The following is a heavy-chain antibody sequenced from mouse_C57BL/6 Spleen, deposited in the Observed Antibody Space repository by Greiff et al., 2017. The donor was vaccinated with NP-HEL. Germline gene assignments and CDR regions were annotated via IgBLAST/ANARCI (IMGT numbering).Heavy chain of an antibody. Sequence: EVMLVESGGDLVKPGGSLKLSCAASGFTFSSYGMSWVRQTPDKRLEWVATISSGGSYTYYPDSVKGRFTISRDNAKNTLYLQMSSLKSEDTAMYYCARQSDYWGQGTTLTVSS. CDR1: GFTFSSYG. CDR2: ISSGGSYT. V-gene: IGHV5-6*02. J-gene: IGHJ2*01. CDR3: ARQSDY.